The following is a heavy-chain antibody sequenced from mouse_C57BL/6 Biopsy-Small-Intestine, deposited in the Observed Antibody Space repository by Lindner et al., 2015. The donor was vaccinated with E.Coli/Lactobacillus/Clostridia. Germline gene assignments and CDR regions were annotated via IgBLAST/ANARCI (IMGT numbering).Heavy chain of an antibody. Sequence: VXLQESGPELVKPGASVKIPCKASGYTFTDYNMDWVKQSHGKSLEWIGDINPNNGGTIYNQKFKGKATLTVDKSSSTAYMELRSLTSEDTAVYYCARSSSLAYWGQGTLVTVSA. J-gene: IGHJ3*01. CDR2: INPNNGGT. V-gene: IGHV1-18*01. CDR1: GYTFTDYN. D-gene: IGHD1-1*01. CDR3: ARSSSLAY.